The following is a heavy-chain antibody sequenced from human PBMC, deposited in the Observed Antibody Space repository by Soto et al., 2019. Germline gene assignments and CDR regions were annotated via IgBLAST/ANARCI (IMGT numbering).Heavy chain of an antibody. J-gene: IGHJ5*02. V-gene: IGHV4-39*02. CDR3: ANYFMSRPWFDT. CDR2: INYRWPA. Sequence: QLQLEESGPGLVKPSETLSLTCSVSGGSINNSTSFWGWLRQSPGKGLEWIANINYRWPAEYNPSLKSRVTISVDRSRNVLSLQMNYVTAPDTAVYYCANYFMSRPWFDTWGQGTLVTVSS. D-gene: IGHD6-6*01. CDR1: GGSINNSTSF.